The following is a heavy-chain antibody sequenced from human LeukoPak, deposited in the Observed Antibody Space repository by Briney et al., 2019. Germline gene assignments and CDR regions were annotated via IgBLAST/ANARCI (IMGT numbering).Heavy chain of an antibody. CDR3: ARGSGFVFDY. J-gene: IGHJ4*02. D-gene: IGHD1-26*01. V-gene: IGHV3-48*03. Sequence: PGGSLRLSCVASGFTFISYEWNWFRQAPGKGLGWVSYFSTGGDSMYYADSGKGRFTISRDNVKNSLFLQMNSLRPEDTAVYYCARGSGFVFDYWGQGTLVTVSA. CDR1: GFTFISYE. CDR2: FSTGGDSM.